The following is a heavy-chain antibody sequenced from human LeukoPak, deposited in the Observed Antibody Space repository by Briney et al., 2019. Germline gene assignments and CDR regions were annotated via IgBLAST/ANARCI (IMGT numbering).Heavy chain of an antibody. J-gene: IGHJ4*02. CDR1: GGSLSSYY. V-gene: IGHV4-4*07. Sequence: SETLSLTCTVPGGSLSSYYGSWIRQPAGKGLEWIGRIYTSGRTNYNPSLKSRVTMSVDTSKNQFSLKLSSVTAADTAVYYCARDRHGSGSYLDYFDYWGQGTLVTVSS. CDR2: IYTSGRT. CDR3: ARDRHGSGSYLDYFDY. D-gene: IGHD3-10*01.